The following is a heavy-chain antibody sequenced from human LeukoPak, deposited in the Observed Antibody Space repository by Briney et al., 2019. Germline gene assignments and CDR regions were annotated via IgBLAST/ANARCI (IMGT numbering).Heavy chain of an antibody. D-gene: IGHD6-19*01. CDR1: GYTFTSYD. V-gene: IGHV1-8*01. CDR2: MNPNSGNT. J-gene: IGHJ1*01. CDR3: ARAGIAVAGQAEYFQH. Sequence: ASVKVSCKASGYTFTSYDINWVRQATGQGLEWMGWMNPNSGNTSYAQKFQGRVTMTRNTSISTAYMELSSLRSEDTAVYCCARAGIAVAGQAEYFQHWGQGTLVTVSS.